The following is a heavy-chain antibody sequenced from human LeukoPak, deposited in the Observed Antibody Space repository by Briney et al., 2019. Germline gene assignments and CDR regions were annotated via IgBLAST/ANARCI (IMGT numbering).Heavy chain of an antibody. J-gene: IGHJ6*03. D-gene: IGHD3-3*01. CDR1: GYTFIGYY. V-gene: IGHV1-2*02. CDR2: INPNSGGT. CDR3: ARADSITIFGVVYYYYYMDV. Sequence: ASVKVSCKASGYTFIGYYVHWVRQAPGQGLEWMGWINPNSGGTNYAQKFQGRVTTTRDTSISTAYMELSRLRSDDTGVYYCARADSITIFGVVYYYYYMDVWGKGTTVTVSS.